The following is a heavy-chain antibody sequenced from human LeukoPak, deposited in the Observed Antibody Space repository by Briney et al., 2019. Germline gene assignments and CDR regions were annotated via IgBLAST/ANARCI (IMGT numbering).Heavy chain of an antibody. Sequence: SETLSLTCTVSGGSISSYYWSWIRQPPGKGLEWIGYIYYSGSTNFNPSLTSRVTMSVDTSKNQFSLRLSSVTAADTAVYYCAGGRSSSWFSFLDYWGQGTLVTVSS. J-gene: IGHJ4*02. CDR1: GGSISSYY. V-gene: IGHV4-59*01. CDR2: IYYSGST. D-gene: IGHD6-13*01. CDR3: AGGRSSSWFSFLDY.